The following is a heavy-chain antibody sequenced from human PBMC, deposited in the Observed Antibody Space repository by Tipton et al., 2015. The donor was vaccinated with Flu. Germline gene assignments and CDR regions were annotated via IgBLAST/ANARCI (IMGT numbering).Heavy chain of an antibody. CDR2: IYNSEYT. V-gene: IGHV4-61*08. CDR1: GDSISSGDYY. D-gene: IGHD4-11*01. Sequence: TLSLTCTVSGDSISSGDYYWNWVRQPPGKGLEWIGYIYNSEYTKYNPSLKSRVTISVDTSKNQFSLKLSSVTAADTAVYYCARRDYSNYVSEPKNWFDPWGQGAPVTVSS. J-gene: IGHJ5*02. CDR3: ARRDYSNYVSEPKNWFDP.